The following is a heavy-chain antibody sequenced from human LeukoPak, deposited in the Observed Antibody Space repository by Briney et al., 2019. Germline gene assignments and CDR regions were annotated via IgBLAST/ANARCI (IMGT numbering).Heavy chain of an antibody. D-gene: IGHD1-1*01. Sequence: PSETLSLTCAVSGGSISSNNWWGWVRQPPGKGLEWIGEIYHSGSPNYSPSLKGRVTISVDKSRNHFSLNLSSVTAADTAVYYCARVNINNWHSCDYWGQGTLVTVSS. CDR2: IYHSGSP. J-gene: IGHJ4*02. CDR1: GGSISSNNW. CDR3: ARVNINNWHSCDY. V-gene: IGHV4-4*02.